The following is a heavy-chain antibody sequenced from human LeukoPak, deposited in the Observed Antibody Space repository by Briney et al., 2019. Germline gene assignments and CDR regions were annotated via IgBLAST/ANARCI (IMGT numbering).Heavy chain of an antibody. CDR3: ARLLNYYDSSLDP. Sequence: SQTLSLTCAVSGGSISSGGYSWSWIRQPPGKGLEWIGYIYHSGSTNYNPSLKSRVTISVDTSKNQFSLKLSSVTAADTAVYYCARLLNYYDSSLDPWGQGTLVTVSS. CDR2: IYHSGST. V-gene: IGHV4-30-2*01. CDR1: GGSISSGGYS. J-gene: IGHJ5*02. D-gene: IGHD3-22*01.